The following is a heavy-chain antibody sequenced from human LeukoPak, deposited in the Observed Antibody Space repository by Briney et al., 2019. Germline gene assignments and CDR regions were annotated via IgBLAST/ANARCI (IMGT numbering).Heavy chain of an antibody. CDR3: AKRLPLRGYSYDVGVHYFDY. CDR1: GFTFSSYG. CDR2: ISYDGSNK. J-gene: IGHJ4*02. D-gene: IGHD5-18*01. Sequence: GGSLRLSCAASGFTFSSYGMHWVRQAPGKGLEWVAVISYDGSNKYYADSVKGRFTISRDNSKNTLYLQMNSLRAEDTAVYYCAKRLPLRGYSYDVGVHYFDYWGQGTLVTVSS. V-gene: IGHV3-30*18.